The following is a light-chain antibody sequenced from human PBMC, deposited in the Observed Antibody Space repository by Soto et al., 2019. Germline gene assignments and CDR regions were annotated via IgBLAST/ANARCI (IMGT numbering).Light chain of an antibody. CDR3: QHYGISVPIT. Sequence: EVVLTQSPGTLSLSPGERATLSCRVSQSVSNDYLAWYQQKPGQAPRLIIHGASSRAIGIPDRFSGGGSGTDFTLTISRLEPEDFAVYYCQHYGISVPITFGPGTKVDL. J-gene: IGKJ3*01. CDR2: GAS. V-gene: IGKV3-20*01. CDR1: QSVSNDY.